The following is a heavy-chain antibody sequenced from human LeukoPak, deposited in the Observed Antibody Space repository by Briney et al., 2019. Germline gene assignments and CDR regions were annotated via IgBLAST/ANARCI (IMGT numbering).Heavy chain of an antibody. Sequence: GASVKVSCKVSGYTLTELSMHWVRQAPGKGLEWMGGFDPEDGETIYAQKFQGRVTMTEDTSTDTAYMELSSLRSEDTAVYYCATDGEIATILADAFDIWGQGTMVTVSS. CDR2: FDPEDGET. CDR3: ATDGEIATILADAFDI. D-gene: IGHD5-24*01. J-gene: IGHJ3*02. CDR1: GYTLTELS. V-gene: IGHV1-24*01.